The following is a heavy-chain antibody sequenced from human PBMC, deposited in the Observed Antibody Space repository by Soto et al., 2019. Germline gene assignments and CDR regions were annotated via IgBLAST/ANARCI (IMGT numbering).Heavy chain of an antibody. V-gene: IGHV3-30*18. CDR1: GFTFSSYG. CDR3: TKDRGHNGDYLSRIFDY. D-gene: IGHD4-17*01. J-gene: IGHJ4*02. CDR2: ISYDGSNK. Sequence: GGSLRLSCAASGFTFSSYGMHWVRQAPGKGLEWVAVISYDGSNKYYADSVKGRFTISRDNSKNTAYLQMNSLRPEDTAVYYCTKDRGHNGDYLSRIFDYWGQGTLVTVSS.